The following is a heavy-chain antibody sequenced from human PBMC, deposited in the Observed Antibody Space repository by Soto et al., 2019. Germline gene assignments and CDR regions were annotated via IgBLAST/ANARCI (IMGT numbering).Heavy chain of an antibody. CDR2: IWYDGSNK. CDR1: GFTFSSYG. V-gene: IGHV3-33*01. D-gene: IGHD5-12*01. CDR3: ARGDSGYDPDRDYYYYYGMDV. J-gene: IGHJ6*02. Sequence: PGGSLRLSCAASGFTFSSYGMHWVRQAPGKGLEWVAVIWYDGSNKYYADSVKGRFTISRDNSKNTLYLQMNSPRAEDTAVYYCARGDSGYDPDRDYYYYYGMDVWGQGTTVTVSS.